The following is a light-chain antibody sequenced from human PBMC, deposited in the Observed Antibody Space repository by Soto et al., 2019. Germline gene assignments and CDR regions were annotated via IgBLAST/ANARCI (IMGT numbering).Light chain of an antibody. V-gene: IGKV2-30*02. CDR2: HVS. J-gene: IGKJ3*01. CDR1: QSLIHSDGNTY. CDR3: MQGRQWPYT. Sequence: DVVVTQSPLSLPVTLGQPASISCRSSQSLIHSDGNTYLHWFQQRPGQSPRRLIYHVSIRDSGVPDRFSGSGSGTDFTLEISRVEAEDVGVYYCMQGRQWPYTFGPGTTVDIK.